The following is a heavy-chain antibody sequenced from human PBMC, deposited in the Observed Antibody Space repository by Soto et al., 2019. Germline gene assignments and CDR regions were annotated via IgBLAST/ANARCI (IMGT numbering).Heavy chain of an antibody. CDR3: ACTSLLGYCSSTSCYRERLGGRYYYYYGMDV. V-gene: IGHV4-34*01. CDR1: GGSFSGYY. CDR2: INHSGST. D-gene: IGHD2-2*02. J-gene: IGHJ6*02. Sequence: SETLSLTCAVYGGSFSGYYWTWIRQPPGKGLEWIGEINHSGSTNYNPSLKSRVTISVDTSKNQFSLKLSSVTAADTAVYYCACTSLLGYCSSTSCYRERLGGRYYYYYGMDVWGQGTTVTVSS.